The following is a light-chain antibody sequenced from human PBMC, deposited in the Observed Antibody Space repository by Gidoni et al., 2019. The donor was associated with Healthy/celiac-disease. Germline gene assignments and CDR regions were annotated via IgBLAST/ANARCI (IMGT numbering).Light chain of an antibody. J-gene: IGLJ2*01. Sequence: QSVLTQPTSVSGAPGQRVTISCTGSSSNIGAGYEVHWYQQLPGTATKLLIYGNSNRPAGVPDRFSGSKSGTSASLAITGLQAEDEADYYCQSYDSSLSGSVVGGGTKLTVL. CDR1: SSNIGAGYE. V-gene: IGLV1-40*01. CDR3: QSYDSSLSGSV. CDR2: GNS.